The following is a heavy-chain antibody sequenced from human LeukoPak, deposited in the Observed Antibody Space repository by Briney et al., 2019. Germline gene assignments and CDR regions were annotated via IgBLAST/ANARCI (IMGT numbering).Heavy chain of an antibody. V-gene: IGHV3-23*01. Sequence: GGSLRLSCATSGFTFSSYAMSWVRQAPGKGLEWVSAISGNGVSTYYADSVKGRFTISRDNSKNTLYPQMNSLRAEDTAVYYCAKAPLSYDSSGPFDYWGQGTLVTVSS. CDR2: ISGNGVST. CDR3: AKAPLSYDSSGPFDY. D-gene: IGHD3-22*01. J-gene: IGHJ4*02. CDR1: GFTFSSYA.